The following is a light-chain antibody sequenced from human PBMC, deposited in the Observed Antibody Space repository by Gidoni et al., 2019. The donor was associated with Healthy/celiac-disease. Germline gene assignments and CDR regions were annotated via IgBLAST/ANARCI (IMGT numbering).Light chain of an antibody. CDR2: GNS. J-gene: IGLJ2*01. Sequence: SVLSSPPSVSGAPGQRVTISCPGSSSTIGAGYDVHWYQQLPGTAPKLLNCGNSHRPSGVPDRFSGSKSGTSASLAITGLQAEDEADYYCQSYDSSLSGVVFGGGTKLTVL. CDR3: QSYDSSLSGVV. V-gene: IGLV1-40*01. CDR1: SSTIGAGYD.